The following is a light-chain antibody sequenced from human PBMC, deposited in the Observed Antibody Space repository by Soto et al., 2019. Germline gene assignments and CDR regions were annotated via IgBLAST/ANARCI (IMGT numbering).Light chain of an antibody. V-gene: IGLV2-8*01. J-gene: IGLJ1*01. CDR1: SSDVGGYNY. Sequence: QSALTQPPSASGSPGQSVTISCTGTSSDVGGYNYVSWYQQHPGKAPKLMIYEVSKRPSGVPDRFSGSKSGNTASLTVSGFLAEDEADYYCSSYVGTNSYVFGTGTKVTVL. CDR3: SSYVGTNSYV. CDR2: EVS.